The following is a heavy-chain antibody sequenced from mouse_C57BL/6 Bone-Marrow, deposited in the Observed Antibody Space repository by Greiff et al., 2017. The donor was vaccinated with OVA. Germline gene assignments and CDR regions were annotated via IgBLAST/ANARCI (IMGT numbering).Heavy chain of an antibody. Sequence: VQLQQPGAELVRPGPSVKLSCKASGYTFTSYWMHWVKQRPGQGLEWIGVIDPSDSYTNYNQKFKGKATLTVDTSSSTAYMQLSSLTSEDSAVYYCARGGHYYGSRGGFAYWGQGTLVTVSA. J-gene: IGHJ3*01. CDR2: IDPSDSYT. D-gene: IGHD1-1*01. CDR1: GYTFTSYW. V-gene: IGHV1-59*01. CDR3: ARGGHYYGSRGGFAY.